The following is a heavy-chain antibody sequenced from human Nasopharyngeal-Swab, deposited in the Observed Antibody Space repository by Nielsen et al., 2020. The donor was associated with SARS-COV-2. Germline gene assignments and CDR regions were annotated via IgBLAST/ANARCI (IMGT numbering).Heavy chain of an antibody. V-gene: IGHV3-23*01. D-gene: IGHD3-22*01. CDR2: ISGSGGST. CDR1: GFTFSSYA. Sequence: GGSLRLSCTASGFTFSSYAMSWVRQAPGKGLEWVSEISGSGGSTYYAESVKGRFTISRDNSKNTLYLQMNSLRAEDTAVYYCAKRDDYYESSGLGDWGQGTLVTVSS. CDR3: AKRDDYYESSGLGD. J-gene: IGHJ4*02.